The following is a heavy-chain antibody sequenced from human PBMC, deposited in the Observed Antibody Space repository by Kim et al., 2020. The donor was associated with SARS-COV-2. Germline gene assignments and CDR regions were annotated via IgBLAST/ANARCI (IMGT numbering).Heavy chain of an antibody. V-gene: IGHV7-4-1*02. Sequence: QGFTGRFVFSLDTSVSTAYLQISSLKAEDTAVYYCARDGVYYDRGGAFDIWGQGTMVTVSS. D-gene: IGHD3-22*01. J-gene: IGHJ3*02. CDR3: ARDGVYYDRGGAFDI.